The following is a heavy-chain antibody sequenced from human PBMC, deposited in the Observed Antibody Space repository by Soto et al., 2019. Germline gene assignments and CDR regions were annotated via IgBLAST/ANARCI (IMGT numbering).Heavy chain of an antibody. Sequence: EVQLVESGGGLVKPGGSLRLSCAASGFTFSSYSMNWVRQAPGKGLEWVSSISSSRGYTSYADSVKGRFTISRDNAKNSLYLQIDSLRADDTAVYYCARGRSLNTNMNYWTQAALVTVSS. V-gene: IGHV3-21*01. CDR3: ARGRSLNTNMNY. CDR2: ISSSRGYT. J-gene: IGHJ4*02. CDR1: GFTFSSYS. D-gene: IGHD2-15*01.